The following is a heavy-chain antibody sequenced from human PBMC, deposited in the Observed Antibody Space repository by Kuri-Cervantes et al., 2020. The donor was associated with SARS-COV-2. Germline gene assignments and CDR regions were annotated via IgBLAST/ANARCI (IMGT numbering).Heavy chain of an antibody. CDR3: ARGYCSSTSCPPYYYYGMDV. J-gene: IGHJ6*02. CDR1: GFTFSSYS. V-gene: IGHV3-21*05. CDR2: ISSSSSYT. Sequence: GGSLRLSCAASGFTFSSYSMSWIRQAPGKGLEWVSYISSSSSYTNYADSVKGRFTISRDNAKNSLYLQMNSLRAEDTAVYYCARGYCSSTSCPPYYYYGMDVWGQGTTVTVSS. D-gene: IGHD2-2*01.